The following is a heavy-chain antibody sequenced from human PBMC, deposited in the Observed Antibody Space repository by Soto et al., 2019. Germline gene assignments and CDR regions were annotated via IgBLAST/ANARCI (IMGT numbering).Heavy chain of an antibody. CDR1: GFTFSSYW. Sequence: QLGGSLRLSCAASGFTFSSYWMSWVRQAPGKGLEWVANIKQDGSEKYYVDSVKGRFTISRDNAKNSLYLQMNSLRAEDTAVYYCARDGTRDRVPAAIAFDIWGQGTMVTVSS. CDR2: IKQDGSEK. J-gene: IGHJ3*02. CDR3: ARDGTRDRVPAAIAFDI. V-gene: IGHV3-7*01. D-gene: IGHD2-2*01.